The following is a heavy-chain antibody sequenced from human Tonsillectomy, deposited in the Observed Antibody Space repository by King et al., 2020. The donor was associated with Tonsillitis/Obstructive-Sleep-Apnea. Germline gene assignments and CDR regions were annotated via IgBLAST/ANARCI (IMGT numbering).Heavy chain of an antibody. CDR3: ATDWGSGTYYVRAFDV. D-gene: IGHD1-26*01. V-gene: IGHV3-15*01. CDR1: GFTFSNAW. Sequence: VQLVESGGGLVKPGGSLRLSCAASGFTFSNAWMSWVRQAPGKGPEWVGRIKSKSKGETTDYTAPVRGRFTISRDDSKKTLFLQMNSLKTEDTAVDYCATDWGSGTYYVRAFDVWGLGTMVTVSS. CDR2: IKSKSKGETT. J-gene: IGHJ3*01.